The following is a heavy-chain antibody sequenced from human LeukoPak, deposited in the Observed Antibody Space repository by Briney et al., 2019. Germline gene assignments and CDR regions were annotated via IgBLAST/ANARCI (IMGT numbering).Heavy chain of an antibody. J-gene: IGHJ4*02. Sequence: SETLSLTCAVYGGSFSGYYWSWIRQPPGKGLEWIGYIYYSGSTNYNPSLKSRVTISVDTSKNQFSLKLSSVTAADTAVYYCARAKYHYDYVWGSYRYTPYFDYWGQGTLVTVSS. D-gene: IGHD3-16*02. CDR3: ARAKYHYDYVWGSYRYTPYFDY. V-gene: IGHV4-59*01. CDR2: IYYSGST. CDR1: GGSFSGYY.